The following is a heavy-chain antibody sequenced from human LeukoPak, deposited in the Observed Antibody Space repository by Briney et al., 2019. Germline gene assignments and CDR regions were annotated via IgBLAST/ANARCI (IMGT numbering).Heavy chain of an antibody. J-gene: IGHJ4*02. CDR2: ISSSSSTI. CDR1: GFTFSSYS. V-gene: IGHV3-48*01. CDR3: ARVPREGYYDY. Sequence: GGSLRLSCAASGFTFSSYSMDWVRQAPGKGLEWVSYISSSSSTIYYADSVKGRFTISRDNAKNSLYLQMNSLRAEDTAVYYCARVPREGYYDYWGQGTLVTVSS.